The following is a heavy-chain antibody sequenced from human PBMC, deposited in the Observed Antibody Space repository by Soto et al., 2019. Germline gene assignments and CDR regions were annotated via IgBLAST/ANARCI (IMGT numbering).Heavy chain of an antibody. CDR1: GFTFSSYS. CDR2: ISSSSSYI. CDR3: ARGVGSSSSIDYYYYMDV. D-gene: IGHD6-6*01. Sequence: GGSLRLSCAASGFTFSSYSMNWVRQAPGKGLEWVSSISSSSSYIYYADSVKGRFTISRDNAKNSLYLQMNSLRAEDTAVYYCARGVGSSSSIDYYYYMDVWGKGTTVTVSS. V-gene: IGHV3-21*01. J-gene: IGHJ6*03.